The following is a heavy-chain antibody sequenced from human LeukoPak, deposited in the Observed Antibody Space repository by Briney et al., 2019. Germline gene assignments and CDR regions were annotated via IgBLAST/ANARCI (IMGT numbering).Heavy chain of an antibody. V-gene: IGHV3-11*01. CDR3: ARDIAPVLVDY. CDR2: ISSSGSTI. J-gene: IGHJ4*02. Sequence: GGSLRLSCAASGFTFSDYYMRWIRQAPGKGLEWVSYISSSGSTIYYADSVKGRFTISRDNAKNSLYLQMNSLRAEDTAVYYCARDIAPVLVDYWGQGTLVTVSS. CDR1: GFTFSDYY. D-gene: IGHD3-3*02.